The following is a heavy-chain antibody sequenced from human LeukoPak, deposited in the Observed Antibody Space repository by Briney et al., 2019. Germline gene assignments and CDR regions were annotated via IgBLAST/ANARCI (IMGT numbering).Heavy chain of an antibody. J-gene: IGHJ4*02. CDR2: IYTSGST. CDR3: ASSGIAAAGDYFDY. Sequence: SETLSLTCTVSGGSISSGSYYWSWIRQPAGKGLEWIGRIYTSGSTNYNPSLKSRVTISVDTSKNQFSLKLSSVTAADTAVYYCASSGIAAAGDYFDYWGQGTLVTVSS. CDR1: GGSISSGSYY. V-gene: IGHV4-61*02. D-gene: IGHD6-13*01.